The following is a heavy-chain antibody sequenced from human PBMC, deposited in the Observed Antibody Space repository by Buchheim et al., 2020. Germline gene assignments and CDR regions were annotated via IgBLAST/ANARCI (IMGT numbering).Heavy chain of an antibody. J-gene: IGHJ4*02. CDR3: ARVFEYYYDSSGPFDY. Sequence: QVQLVESGGGVVQPGRSLRLSCAASGFTFSSYAMHWVRQAPGKGLEWVAVISYDGSNKYYADSVKGRFTISRDNSKNTLYLQMNSLRAEDTAVYYCARVFEYYYDSSGPFDYWGQGT. CDR1: GFTFSSYA. CDR2: ISYDGSNK. D-gene: IGHD3-22*01. V-gene: IGHV3-30*04.